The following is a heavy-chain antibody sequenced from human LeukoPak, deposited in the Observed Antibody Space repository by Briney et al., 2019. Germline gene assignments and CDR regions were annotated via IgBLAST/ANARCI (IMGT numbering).Heavy chain of an antibody. D-gene: IGHD2-15*01. V-gene: IGHV5-10-1*01. Sequence: GESLRISCKGSGYSFTSYWISWVRQMPGKGLEWMGRIDPSDSYTNYSPSFQGHVTISADKSISTAYLQWSSLKASDTAMYYCARVWRYCSGGSCYAYYYGMDVWGQGTTVTVSS. J-gene: IGHJ6*02. CDR1: GYSFTSYW. CDR2: IDPSDSYT. CDR3: ARVWRYCSGGSCYAYYYGMDV.